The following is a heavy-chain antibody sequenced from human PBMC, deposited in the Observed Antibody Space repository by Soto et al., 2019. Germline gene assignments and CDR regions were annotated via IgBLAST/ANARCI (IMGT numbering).Heavy chain of an antibody. Sequence: SETLSLTCTVSGGSINSYYWSWIRQSPGKGLEWIGYILYSGYTSYNPSLKSRVTISVDTSKNQFSLKLSSVTAADTAVYYCARRYGYSFDYWGQGTLVTVSS. CDR1: GGSINSYY. CDR2: ILYSGYT. J-gene: IGHJ4*02. D-gene: IGHD1-1*01. CDR3: ARRYGYSFDY. V-gene: IGHV4-59*08.